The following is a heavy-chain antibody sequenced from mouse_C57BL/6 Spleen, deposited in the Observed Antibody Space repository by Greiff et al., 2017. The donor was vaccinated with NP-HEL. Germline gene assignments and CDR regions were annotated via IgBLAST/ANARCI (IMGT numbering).Heavy chain of an antibody. D-gene: IGHD4-1*01. CDR3: ARGTGVSWFAY. V-gene: IGHV5-4*03. CDR1: GFTFSSYA. J-gene: IGHJ3*01. CDR2: ISDGGSYT. Sequence: EVKLQESGGGLVKPGGSLKLSCAASGFTFSSYAMSWVRQTPEKRLEWVATISDGGSYTYYPDNVKGRFTISRDNAKNNLYLQMSHLKSEDTAMYYCARGTGVSWFAYWGQGTLVTVS.